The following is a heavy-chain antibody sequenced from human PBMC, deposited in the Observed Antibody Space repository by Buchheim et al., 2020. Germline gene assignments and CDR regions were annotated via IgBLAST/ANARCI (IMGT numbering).Heavy chain of an antibody. Sequence: EVQLLASGGGLAQPGGSLRLSCAASEFTFSNYAMTWVRQAPGKGPEWVSAISDNGYSTYYADSVKGRFTISRDHSKNKLYLQMNSLRAEDTAVYYCAKVLRYLEWLFDYWGQGTL. V-gene: IGHV3-23*01. J-gene: IGHJ4*02. CDR1: EFTFSNYA. D-gene: IGHD3-3*01. CDR2: ISDNGYST. CDR3: AKVLRYLEWLFDY.